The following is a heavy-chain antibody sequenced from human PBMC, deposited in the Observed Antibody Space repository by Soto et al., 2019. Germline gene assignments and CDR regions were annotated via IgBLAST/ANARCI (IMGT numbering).Heavy chain of an antibody. CDR3: AARRSDYYDSSGYYYYGMDV. J-gene: IGHJ6*02. Sequence: GESLKISCAASGFTFSSYAMSWVRQAPGKGLEWVSAISGSGGSTYYADSVKGRFTISRDNSKNTLYLQMNSLRAEDTAVYYCAARRSDYYDSSGYYYYGMDVWGQGTTVTVSS. CDR2: ISGSGGST. CDR1: GFTFSSYA. D-gene: IGHD3-22*01. V-gene: IGHV3-23*01.